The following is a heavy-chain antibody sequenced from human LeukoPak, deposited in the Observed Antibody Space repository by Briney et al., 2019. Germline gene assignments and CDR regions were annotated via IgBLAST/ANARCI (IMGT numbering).Heavy chain of an antibody. V-gene: IGHV3-23*01. CDR3: AKGSGRPNWFDP. J-gene: IGHJ5*02. CDR1: GFTFSSYG. Sequence: GRSLRLSCAASGFTFSSYGMHWVRQAPGKGLEWVSAISGSSGGTTYYAGSVKGRFTISRDNSKNTLYLQMNSLRAEDTAVYYCAKGSGRPNWFDPWGQGTLVTVSS. CDR2: ISGSSGGTT. D-gene: IGHD3-10*01.